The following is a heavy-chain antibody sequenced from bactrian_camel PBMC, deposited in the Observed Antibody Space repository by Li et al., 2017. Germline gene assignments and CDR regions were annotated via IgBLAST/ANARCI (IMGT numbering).Heavy chain of an antibody. D-gene: IGHD7*01. Sequence: VQLVESGGALVQPGGSLRLACAASGFTFSSRDMSWVRQAPGKGLEWVSGINSRTDGTTVYADSVKGRLTISRDNAKNTLYLQLSSLKSEDTAMYFCAGGNALYEFTTWGQGTQVTVS. V-gene: IGHV3S42*01. CDR2: INSRTDGTT. J-gene: IGHJ4*01. CDR3: AGGNALYEFTT. CDR1: GFTFSSRD.